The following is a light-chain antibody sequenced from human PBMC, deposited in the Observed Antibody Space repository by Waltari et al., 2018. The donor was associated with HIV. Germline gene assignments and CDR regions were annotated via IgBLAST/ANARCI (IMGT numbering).Light chain of an antibody. CDR1: SGINVGAYW. J-gene: IGLJ2*01. V-gene: IGLV5-45*01. CDR2: YKSDSVK. CDR3: MIWHSHTEI. Sequence: QAVLTQPPSLSASPGASASPTCTLRSGINVGAYWIYWYPQKPGSPPQFLLWYKSDSVKYQSSGVPSRFSESKDVSVNAGMLFISGLQSEAEADYYCMIWHSHTEIIGGGTKLTVL.